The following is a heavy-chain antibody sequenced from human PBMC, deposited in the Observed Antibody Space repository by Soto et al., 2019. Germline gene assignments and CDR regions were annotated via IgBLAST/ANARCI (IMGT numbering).Heavy chain of an antibody. CDR1: GFTFSGHW. J-gene: IGHJ4*02. D-gene: IGHD4-17*01. V-gene: IGHV3-74*01. CDR2: VSHDGSDT. CDR3: ARASYTPTTVTPSFDY. Sequence: GGSLRLSCAASGFTFSGHWMHWVRQAPGKGLVWVSHVSHDGSDTDYADSVKGRFTISRDNAKNTLYLQLNSLRAEDTAVYYCARASYTPTTVTPSFDYWGQGTLVTVSS.